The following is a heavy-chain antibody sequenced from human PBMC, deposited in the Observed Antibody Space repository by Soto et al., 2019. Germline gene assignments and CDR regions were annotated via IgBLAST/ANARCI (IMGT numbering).Heavy chain of an antibody. CDR1: GYTFTSYA. J-gene: IGHJ6*02. CDR2: INAGNGNR. Sequence: QVQLVQSGAEVKKPGASVKVSCKASGYTFTSYAMHWVRQAPGQRLEWMGWINAGNGNRKYSQKFQGRVTITRETSASTAYMELSSLRSEDTAVYYCARDPSGYYGMDVWGQGTTVTVSS. D-gene: IGHD3-10*01. V-gene: IGHV1-3*01. CDR3: ARDPSGYYGMDV.